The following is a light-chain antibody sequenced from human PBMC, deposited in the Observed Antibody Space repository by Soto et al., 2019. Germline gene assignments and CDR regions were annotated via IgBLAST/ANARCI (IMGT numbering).Light chain of an antibody. CDR2: DAS. CDR3: QQYNSYPET. Sequence: DIQMTQSPSTLSASVGDRVTITCRASQSISSWLAWYQQKPGKAPKLLIYDASSLESGVPSRSSGSGSGTEFTLTISSLQPDDFATYYCQQYNSYPETFGQGTKVEIK. V-gene: IGKV1-5*01. J-gene: IGKJ1*01. CDR1: QSISSW.